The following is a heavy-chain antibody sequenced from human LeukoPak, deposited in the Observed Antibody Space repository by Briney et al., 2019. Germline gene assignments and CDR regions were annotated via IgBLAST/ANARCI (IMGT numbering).Heavy chain of an antibody. CDR3: ARGVSITGTTWDVVDY. V-gene: IGHV4-59*08. J-gene: IGHJ4*02. Sequence: SETLSLTCAVSGGSISSYYWSWIRQPPGKGLEWIGYIYYSGSTNYNPSLKSRVTISVDTSKNQFSLKLSSVTAADTAVYYCARGVSITGTTWDVVDYWGQGTLVTVSS. D-gene: IGHD1-20*01. CDR2: IYYSGST. CDR1: GGSISSYY.